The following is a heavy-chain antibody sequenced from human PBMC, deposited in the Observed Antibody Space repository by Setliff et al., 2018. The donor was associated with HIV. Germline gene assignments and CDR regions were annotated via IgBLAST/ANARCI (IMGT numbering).Heavy chain of an antibody. CDR3: ARGGQYSGDYLPRDYYMDV. J-gene: IGHJ6*03. Sequence: ASVKVSCKASGYTFNSFYIHWVRQAPGQGLERLGMINPSGGSTTYAQKFQGGVTMTSDTSTSTVYMDLSSLGSEDTAMYYCARGGQYSGDYLPRDYYMDVWGNGTTVTVS. CDR1: GYTFNSFY. D-gene: IGHD1-26*01. CDR2: INPSGGST. V-gene: IGHV1-46*02.